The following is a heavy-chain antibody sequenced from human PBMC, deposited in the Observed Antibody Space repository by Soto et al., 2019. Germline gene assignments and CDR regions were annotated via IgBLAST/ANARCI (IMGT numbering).Heavy chain of an antibody. D-gene: IGHD5-18*01. CDR2: IYYSGST. J-gene: IGHJ6*02. CDR1: GGSISSGDYY. CDR3: AREIRGYSYGYDYYYGMDV. Sequence: SETLSLTCTVSGGSISSGDYYWSWIRQPPGKGLEWIGYIYYSGSTYYNPSLKSRVTISVDTSKNQSSLKLSSVTVADTAVYYCAREIRGYSYGYDYYYGMDVWGQGTTVTVSS. V-gene: IGHV4-30-4*01.